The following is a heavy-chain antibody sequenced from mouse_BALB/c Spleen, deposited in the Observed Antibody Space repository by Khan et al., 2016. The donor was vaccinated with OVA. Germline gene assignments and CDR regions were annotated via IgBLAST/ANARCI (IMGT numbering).Heavy chain of an antibody. Sequence: QVQLKQSGPELKKPGETVKISCKASGYTFTNYGMNWVKQAPGKGLKWMGWINTYTGEPTYADDFKGRFAFSLETSANTAYLQINNLKNEDTATYFCARSNGNYWFTYWGQGTLVTVSA. CDR3: ARSNGNYWFTY. CDR2: INTYTGEP. J-gene: IGHJ3*01. CDR1: GYTFTNYG. D-gene: IGHD2-1*01. V-gene: IGHV9-3-1*01.